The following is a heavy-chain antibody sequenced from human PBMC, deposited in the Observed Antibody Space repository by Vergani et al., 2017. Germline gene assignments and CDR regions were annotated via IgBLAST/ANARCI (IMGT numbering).Heavy chain of an antibody. Sequence: QVQLQESGPGLVKPSETLSLTCTVSGYSIISGYYWGWIRQPPGKGLEWIGSIYHSGSTYYNPSPKSRVTISVDTSKNQFSLKRSSVTAADTAVYYCARDWGDYDFCSGYYSRNWFDPWGQGTLVTVSS. V-gene: IGHV4-38-2*02. CDR3: ARDWGDYDFCSGYYSRNWFDP. J-gene: IGHJ5*02. D-gene: IGHD3-3*01. CDR2: IYHSGST. CDR1: GYSIISGYY.